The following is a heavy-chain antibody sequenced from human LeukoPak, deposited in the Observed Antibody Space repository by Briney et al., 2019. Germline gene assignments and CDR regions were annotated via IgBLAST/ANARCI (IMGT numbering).Heavy chain of an antibody. V-gene: IGHV3-74*01. D-gene: IGHD6-19*01. CDR2: INSDGSST. Sequence: PWGSLRLSCAASAFTFSAYWRHWVRQAPGKGLVWVSGINSDGSSTNYADSVKGRFTISRDNANNTLYLQVNSLRAEDTAVYYCARGWGAVVGNFDSWGQGTPVTVSS. CDR3: ARGWGAVVGNFDS. J-gene: IGHJ4*02. CDR1: AFTFSAYW.